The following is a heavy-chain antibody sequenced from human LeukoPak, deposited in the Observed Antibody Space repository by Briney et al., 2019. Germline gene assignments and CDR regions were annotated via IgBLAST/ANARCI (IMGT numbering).Heavy chain of an antibody. D-gene: IGHD1-26*01. CDR2: ISAYTGNT. Sequence: ASVKVSCKASGYTFTTYGVCWVRQAPGQGLEWMGWISAYTGNTNYAQKLQGRVTMTTDTSTSTAYMELRSLRSDDTAAYYCARGQSGSYLSPSDYWGQGTLVTVSS. CDR3: ARGQSGSYLSPSDY. J-gene: IGHJ4*02. V-gene: IGHV1-18*01. CDR1: GYTFTTYG.